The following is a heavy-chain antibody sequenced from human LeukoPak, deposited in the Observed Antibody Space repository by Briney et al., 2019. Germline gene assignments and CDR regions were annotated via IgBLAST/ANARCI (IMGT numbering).Heavy chain of an antibody. V-gene: IGHV1-2*02. CDR2: INPNSGVT. Sequence: ASVKVSCKASRYTFTGYYMHWVRQASGQGLEWMGWINPNSGVTDYAQNFQGRVTMTRDTSISTAYVELSRLRSDDTAVYYCARGTGEGYTYGRYYFDYWGQGTLVTVSS. CDR1: RYTFTGYY. CDR3: ARGTGEGYTYGRYYFDY. J-gene: IGHJ4*02. D-gene: IGHD5-18*01.